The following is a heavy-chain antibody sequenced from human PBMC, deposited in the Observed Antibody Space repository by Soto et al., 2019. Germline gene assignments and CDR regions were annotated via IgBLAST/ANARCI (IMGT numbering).Heavy chain of an antibody. J-gene: IGHJ6*02. CDR2: INSDGSST. Sequence: GGSLRLSCAASGFTFSSYWMHWVRQAPGKGLVWVSRINSDGSSTSYADSVKGRFTISRDNAKNTLYLQMNSLRAEDTAVYYCARDRGVSPPKCFYCGMDVWGQGTTVTVSS. CDR3: ARDRGVSPPKCFYCGMDV. V-gene: IGHV3-74*01. D-gene: IGHD3-10*01. CDR1: GFTFSSYW.